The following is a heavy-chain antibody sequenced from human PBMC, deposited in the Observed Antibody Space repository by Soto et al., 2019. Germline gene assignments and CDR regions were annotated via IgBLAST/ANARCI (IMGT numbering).Heavy chain of an antibody. CDR1: GFSLNTRGVG. Sequence: QITLKESGVRLVKPTQTLTLTCAFSGFSLNTRGVGVGWIRQPPGKALEWLALIYWDNDKRYSPSLKSRLTTTKDTPKNHVDLMLTDTDPVDTATYYCAHTNYYGSGSVYWGQGTLVTVSS. CDR2: IYWDNDK. CDR3: AHTNYYGSGSVY. V-gene: IGHV2-5*02. J-gene: IGHJ4*02. D-gene: IGHD3-10*01.